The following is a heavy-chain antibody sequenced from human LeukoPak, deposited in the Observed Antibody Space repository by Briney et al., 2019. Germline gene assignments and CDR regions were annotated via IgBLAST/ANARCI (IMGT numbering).Heavy chain of an antibody. J-gene: IGHJ4*02. CDR2: IRYDGSNK. Sequence: GGSLRLSCAASGFTFSSYGMHWVRQAPGKGLEWAAFIRYDGSNKYYADSVKGRFTISRDNSKNTLYLQMNSLRAEDTAVYYCAKDLWYQPLMGYWGQGTLVTVSS. D-gene: IGHD2-2*01. V-gene: IGHV3-30*02. CDR3: AKDLWYQPLMGY. CDR1: GFTFSSYG.